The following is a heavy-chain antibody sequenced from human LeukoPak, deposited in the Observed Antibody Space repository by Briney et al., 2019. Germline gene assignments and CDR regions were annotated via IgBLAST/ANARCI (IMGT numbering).Heavy chain of an antibody. V-gene: IGHV3-30*02. CDR3: AKHDSSSDF. CDR2: IRSDGSDK. J-gene: IGHJ4*02. Sequence: PGGSLRLSCAASGFIFSSYGMHWVRQPPGKGLEWVAFIRSDGSDKYYAASVKGRFTISRDNSKNTLYLQMNSLRAEDTAVCYCAKHDSSSDFWGQGTLVTVSS. CDR1: GFIFSSYG. D-gene: IGHD3-22*01.